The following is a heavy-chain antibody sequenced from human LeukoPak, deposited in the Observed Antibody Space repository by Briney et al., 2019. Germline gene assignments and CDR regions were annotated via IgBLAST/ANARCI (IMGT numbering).Heavy chain of an antibody. CDR2: IYHSGST. J-gene: IGHJ1*01. D-gene: IGHD6-13*01. V-gene: IGHV4-38-2*02. CDR3: ARVQYAAGTYFQH. CDR1: GYSISSGYY. Sequence: SETLSLTCTVSGYSISSGYYWGWIRQPPGKGLEGIGSIYHSGSTYYNPSLKSRVTISGDTSKNQFSLKLSSVTAADTAVYYCARVQYAAGTYFQHWGQGTLVTVSS.